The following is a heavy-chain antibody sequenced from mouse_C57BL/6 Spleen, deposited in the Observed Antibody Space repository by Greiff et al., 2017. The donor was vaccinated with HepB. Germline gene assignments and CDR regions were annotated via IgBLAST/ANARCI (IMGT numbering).Heavy chain of an antibody. J-gene: IGHJ3*01. CDR1: GYTFTSYW. Sequence: QVQLQQPGPELVKPGASVKLSCKASGYTFTSYWMHWVKQRPGQGLEWIGNINPSNGGTNYNEKFKSKATLTVDKSSSTAYMQLSSLTSEDSAVYYCARWETAQATWFAYWGQGTLVTVSA. D-gene: IGHD3-2*02. CDR2: INPSNGGT. CDR3: ARWETAQATWFAY. V-gene: IGHV1-53*01.